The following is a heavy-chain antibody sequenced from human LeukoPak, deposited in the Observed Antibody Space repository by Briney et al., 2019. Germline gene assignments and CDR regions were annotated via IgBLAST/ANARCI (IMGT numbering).Heavy chain of an antibody. J-gene: IGHJ4*02. CDR1: GYSISSGYY. CDR2: ISHSGTT. V-gene: IGHV4-38-2*02. CDR3: ARDYGHYFDY. Sequence: SETLSLTCAVSGYSISSGYYWGWIRQPPGKGLEWIASISHSGTTYYNPSLKSRVTISVDTSKSQFSLNLSSVTAADTAVYYCARDYGHYFDYWGQGTLVIVSS. D-gene: IGHD3-10*01.